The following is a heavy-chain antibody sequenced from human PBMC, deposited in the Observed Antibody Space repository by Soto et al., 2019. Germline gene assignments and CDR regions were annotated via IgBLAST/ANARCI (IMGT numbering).Heavy chain of an antibody. D-gene: IGHD2-2*01. CDR1: GITLSSYA. J-gene: IGHJ4*02. V-gene: IGHV3-23*01. CDR3: PTGPDPRPYRLPFDH. CDR2: ISASGGST. Sequence: PGGSLRLSCAAAGITLSSYAMSWVRQARGKGPEWVSGISASGGSTSYADSVKGRFTISRDNSKNTLYLHMNSLRADDTPLSPCPTGPDPRPYRLPFDHCGRRPLVTLSS.